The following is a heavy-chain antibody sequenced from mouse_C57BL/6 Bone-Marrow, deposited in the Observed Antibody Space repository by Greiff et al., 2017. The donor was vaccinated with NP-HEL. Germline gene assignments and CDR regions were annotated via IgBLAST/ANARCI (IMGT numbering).Heavy chain of an antibody. CDR2: IHPNSGST. J-gene: IGHJ1*03. CDR3: AHYYGSRNFDV. Sequence: VQLQQPGAELVKPWASVKLSCKASGYTFTSYWLRCVKQRPGQGIVWFGMIHPNSGSTNYNEKFKSKATLTVDKSSSTAYMQLSSHTSEDSAVYYCAHYYGSRNFDVWGTGTTVTVSS. V-gene: IGHV1-64*01. D-gene: IGHD1-1*01. CDR1: GYTFTSYW.